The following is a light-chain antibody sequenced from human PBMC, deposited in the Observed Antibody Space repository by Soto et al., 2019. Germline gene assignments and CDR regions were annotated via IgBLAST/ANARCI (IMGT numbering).Light chain of an antibody. CDR1: SSDVGGYNY. J-gene: IGLJ1*01. V-gene: IGLV2-8*01. CDR2: EVN. CDR3: SSYAGSNNAV. Sequence: QSALTQPPSAYGSPEQSVTISCSGTSSDVGGYNYVSWYQQHPGKAPKLMIYEVNKRPSGVPDRFSGSKSGNTASLTVSGLQAEDEADYYCSSYAGSNNAVFGTGTKVTVL.